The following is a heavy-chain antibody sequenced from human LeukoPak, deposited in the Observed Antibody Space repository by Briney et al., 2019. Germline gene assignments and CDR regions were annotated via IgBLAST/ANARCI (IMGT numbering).Heavy chain of an antibody. CDR2: IYYSGST. Sequence: PSETLSLTCTVSGGSISSYYWSWIRQPPGKGLEWIGYIYYSGSTNYNPSLKSRVTISVDTSKNQFSLKLSSVTAADTAVYYCATIYGDYVGPFDYWSQGTLVTVSS. D-gene: IGHD4-17*01. V-gene: IGHV4-59*08. CDR1: GGSISSYY. J-gene: IGHJ4*02. CDR3: ATIYGDYVGPFDY.